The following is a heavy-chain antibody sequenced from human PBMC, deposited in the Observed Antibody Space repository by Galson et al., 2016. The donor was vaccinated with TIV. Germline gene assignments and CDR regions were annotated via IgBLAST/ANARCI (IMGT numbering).Heavy chain of an antibody. D-gene: IGHD3-10*01. CDR1: GYSISSGYY. J-gene: IGHJ4*02. CDR3: ARVATYGSGIYQWNFES. CDR2: ISYSGST. V-gene: IGHV4-38-2*01. Sequence: SETLSLTCAVSGYSISSGYYWGWIRQSPRKGLQWIATISYSGSTYYNPSLESRAILSLDTSNNHFSLRLGSATAADTAVYYCARVATYGSGIYQWNFESWVQGILVTVSS.